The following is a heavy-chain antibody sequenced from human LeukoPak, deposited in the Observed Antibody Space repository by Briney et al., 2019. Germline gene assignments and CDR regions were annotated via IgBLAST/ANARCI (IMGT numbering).Heavy chain of an antibody. Sequence: GGSLRLSCAASGFTFSSYAMSWVRQAPGKGLEWASAISGSGGSTYYADSVKGRFTISRDNSKNTLYLQMNSLRAEDTAVYYCARGKGHDTSSTDYWGQGTLVTVSS. D-gene: IGHD3-10*01. J-gene: IGHJ4*02. V-gene: IGHV3-23*01. CDR3: ARGKGHDTSSTDY. CDR2: ISGSGGST. CDR1: GFTFSSYA.